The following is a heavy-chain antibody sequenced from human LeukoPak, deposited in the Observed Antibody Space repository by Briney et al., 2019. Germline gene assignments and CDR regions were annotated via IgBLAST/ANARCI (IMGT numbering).Heavy chain of an antibody. CDR3: ARDSDLVGAGDFDY. CDR1: GFTFSSYA. CDR2: ISYDGSNK. J-gene: IGHJ4*02. D-gene: IGHD1-26*01. Sequence: GGSLRLSCAASGFTFSSYAMHWVRQAPGKGLEWVAVISYDGSNKYYADSVKGRFTISRDNSKNTLYQQMNSLRAEDTAVYYCARDSDLVGAGDFDYWGQGTLVTVSS. V-gene: IGHV3-30*04.